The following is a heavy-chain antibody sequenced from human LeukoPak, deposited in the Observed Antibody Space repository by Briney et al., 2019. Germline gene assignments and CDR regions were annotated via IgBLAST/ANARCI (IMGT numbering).Heavy chain of an antibody. J-gene: IGHJ4*02. V-gene: IGHV3-23*01. CDR2: ISASASST. Sequence: GGSLRLSCAASGFTFSSYAMTWVRQAPGKGLEWVSSISASASSTYSADSVKGRFTISRDDSKNTLYLQMNSLGAEGTALYYCAKQTGGNCYSAFDSWGQGTLVTVSS. CDR3: AKQTGGNCYSAFDS. D-gene: IGHD2-21*02. CDR1: GFTFSSYA.